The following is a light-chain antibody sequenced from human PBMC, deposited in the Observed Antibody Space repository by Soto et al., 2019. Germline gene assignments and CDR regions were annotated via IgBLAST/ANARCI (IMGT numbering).Light chain of an antibody. CDR2: DAS. CDR3: QQRYSCPLT. V-gene: IGKV3-11*01. J-gene: IGKJ4*01. CDR1: QIINLD. Sequence: EIVFSKSPAALSLSPGGRATLSCRVSQIINLDLAWYQQKLGQAHRLLIYDASIRATGIPARFSGSGSGTDFTLTISSLEPEDFAVYYCQQRYSCPLTFGGGTKVEIK.